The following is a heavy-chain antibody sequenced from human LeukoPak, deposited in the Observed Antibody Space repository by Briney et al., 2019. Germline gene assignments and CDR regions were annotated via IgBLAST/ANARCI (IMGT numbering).Heavy chain of an antibody. CDR2: INAGNGNT. D-gene: IGHD5-12*01. Sequence: ASVKVSCKASGYTFTSYAMHWVRQAPGQRLEWMGWINAGNGNTKYSQKFQGRVTITRDTSASTAYMELSSLRSEDTAVYYCARVGIYEGGYDPFDYWGQGTLVTVSS. J-gene: IGHJ4*02. V-gene: IGHV1-3*01. CDR1: GYTFTSYA. CDR3: ARVGIYEGGYDPFDY.